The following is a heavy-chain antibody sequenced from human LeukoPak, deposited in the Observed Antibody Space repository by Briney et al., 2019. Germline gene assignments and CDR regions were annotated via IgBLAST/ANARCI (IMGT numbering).Heavy chain of an antibody. CDR3: TTRVTGDFGSYFDC. Sequence: PGGSLRLSCAASGFTFSNAWMSWVRQVPGKGLEWVGRIKSKTDGGATDYAAPVKGRFTISRDDSQNMLYLQMNSLKTEDTAMYYCTTRVTGDFGSYFDCWGQGTLVTVSS. CDR2: IKSKTDGGAT. J-gene: IGHJ4*02. V-gene: IGHV3-15*01. D-gene: IGHD7-27*01. CDR1: GFTFSNAW.